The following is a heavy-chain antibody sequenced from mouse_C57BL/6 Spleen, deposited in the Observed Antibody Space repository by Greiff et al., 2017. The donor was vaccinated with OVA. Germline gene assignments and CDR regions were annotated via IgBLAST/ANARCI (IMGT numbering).Heavy chain of an antibody. CDR2: IDPSDSET. CDR3: ARLLRKDWYFDV. CDR1: GYTFTSYW. D-gene: IGHD1-1*01. J-gene: IGHJ1*03. Sequence: QVQLQQPGAELVRPGSSVKLSCKASGYTFTSYWMHWVKQRPIQGLEWIGNIDPSDSETHYNQKFKDKATLTVDKSSSTAYMQLSSLTSEDSAVYYCARLLRKDWYFDVWGTGTTVTVSS. V-gene: IGHV1-52*01.